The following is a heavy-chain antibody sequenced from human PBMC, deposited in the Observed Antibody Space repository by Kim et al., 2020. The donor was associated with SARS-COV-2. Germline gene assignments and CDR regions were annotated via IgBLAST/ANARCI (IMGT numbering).Heavy chain of an antibody. J-gene: IGHJ4*02. CDR3: AKEVSWSSYFDY. V-gene: IGHV3-23*01. Sequence: YADSVKGRFTISRDNSKNTLYLKMNSLRAEDTAVYYCAKEVSWSSYFDYWGQGTLVTVSS. D-gene: IGHD6-13*01.